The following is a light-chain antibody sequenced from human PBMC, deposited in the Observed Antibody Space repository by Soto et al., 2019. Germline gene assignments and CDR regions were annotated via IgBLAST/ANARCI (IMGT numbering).Light chain of an antibody. Sequence: QSALTQPASVSGSPGQSITISCTETSSDVGGYNYVSWYQQHPGKAPKLMIYDVSNRPSGVSYRFSGSKSGNTASLTISGLQAEDEADYYCSSYTSTSTYVFGTGTKVTVL. CDR2: DVS. V-gene: IGLV2-14*01. CDR3: SSYTSTSTYV. CDR1: SSDVGGYNY. J-gene: IGLJ1*01.